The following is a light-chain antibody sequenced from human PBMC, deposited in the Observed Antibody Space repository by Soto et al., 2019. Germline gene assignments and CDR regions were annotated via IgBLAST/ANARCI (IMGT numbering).Light chain of an antibody. CDR1: QSVSSN. CDR2: GAS. Sequence: EIVMTQSPATLSVSPGERATLSCRASQSVSSNLAWYQQKPGQAPRLLIYGASTRATGIPARFSGRGSGTEFSLTISSLQSEDFAVYYCQQYNSWTPWTFDHGTKVDIK. J-gene: IGKJ1*01. CDR3: QQYNSWTPWT. V-gene: IGKV3-15*01.